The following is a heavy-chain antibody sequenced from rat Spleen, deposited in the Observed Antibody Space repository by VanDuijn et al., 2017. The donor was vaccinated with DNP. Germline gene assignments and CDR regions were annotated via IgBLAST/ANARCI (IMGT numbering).Heavy chain of an antibody. J-gene: IGHJ3*01. D-gene: IGHD1-2*01. CDR2: IIYDGSST. V-gene: IGHV5-17*01. CDR1: GFTFSDYA. CDR3: TRRDYYSTFGFAY. Sequence: EVQLVESGGGLVQPGNSLKLSCAASGFTFSDYAMAWVRQSPKKGLEWVATIIYDGSSTYYRDSVKGRFTISRDITRSTLYLQLDSLRSEDTATYFCTRRDYYSTFGFAYWGQGTLVTVSS.